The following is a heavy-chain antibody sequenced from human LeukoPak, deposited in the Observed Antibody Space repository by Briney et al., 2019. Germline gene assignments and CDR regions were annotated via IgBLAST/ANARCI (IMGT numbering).Heavy chain of an antibody. V-gene: IGHV4-59*01. J-gene: IGHJ4*02. CDR1: GSSISSYY. D-gene: IGHD4-11*01. CDR2: ICYSGST. CDR3: ARARAHYSLFDY. Sequence: TLSFSSTAPGSSISSYYWSSIRPPPAKGLQSLGYICYSGSTNYNASLEDRVTIAVDTAKNQFSLKLSYVTSTDTSAYYFARARAHYSLFDYWGQGTLVTVSS.